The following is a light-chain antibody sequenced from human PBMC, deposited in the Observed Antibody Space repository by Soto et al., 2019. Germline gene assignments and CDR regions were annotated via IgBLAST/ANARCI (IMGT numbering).Light chain of an antibody. CDR2: DVT. J-gene: IGLJ3*02. CDR3: SSYTSTSVWV. Sequence: QSALTQPASVSGSPGQSITISCTGTSSDIGAYNYVSWYQQHPGKAPKLMIYDVTNRPSGVSNRFSGSKSGNTASLTISGIQAEDEADYYCSSYTSTSVWVFGGGTKLTVL. V-gene: IGLV2-14*01. CDR1: SSDIGAYNY.